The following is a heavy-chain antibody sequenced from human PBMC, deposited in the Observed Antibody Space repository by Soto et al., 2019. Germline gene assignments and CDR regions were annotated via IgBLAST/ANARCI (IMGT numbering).Heavy chain of an antibody. V-gene: IGHV3-30-3*01. J-gene: IGHJ6*02. CDR1: GFTFSSYA. CDR3: ARADDMVRGVSVYYYYGMDV. D-gene: IGHD3-10*01. Sequence: HPGGSLRLSCAASGFTFSSYAMHWVRQAPGKGLEWVAVISYDGSNKYYADSVKGRFTISRDNSKNTLYLQMNSLRAEDTAVYYCARADDMVRGVSVYYYYGMDVWGQGTTVTVSS. CDR2: ISYDGSNK.